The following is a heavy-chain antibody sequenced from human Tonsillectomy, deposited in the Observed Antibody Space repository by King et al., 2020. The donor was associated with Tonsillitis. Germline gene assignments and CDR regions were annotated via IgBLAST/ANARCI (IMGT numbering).Heavy chain of an antibody. D-gene: IGHD6-19*01. CDR1: GGSISSYY. Sequence: HVQLQESGPGLVKPSETLSLTCTVSGGSISSYYWSWIRQPPGKGLEWIGYIYYSGSTNYNPSLKSRVTISVDTSKSQFSLKLTSVTAADTAVYYCARDNSSGGLGFDYWGQGTLFTVSS. CDR2: IYYSGST. CDR3: ARDNSSGGLGFDY. V-gene: IGHV4-59*01. J-gene: IGHJ4*02.